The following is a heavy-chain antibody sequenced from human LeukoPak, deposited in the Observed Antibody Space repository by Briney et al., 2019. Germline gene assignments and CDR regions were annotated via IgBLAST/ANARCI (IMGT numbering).Heavy chain of an antibody. V-gene: IGHV3-23*01. Sequence: GGSLRLSCAASGFALSNYPMGWVRQAPGKGLEWVSGIGEEKSGSWTKSADSVKGRFTISRDNSENTLYLQMDSLTVDDTAVYYCAKAGVISGWDYWGQGVLVTVSS. CDR3: AKAGVISGWDY. D-gene: IGHD2-21*01. CDR1: GFALSNYP. CDR2: IGEEKSGSWT. J-gene: IGHJ4*02.